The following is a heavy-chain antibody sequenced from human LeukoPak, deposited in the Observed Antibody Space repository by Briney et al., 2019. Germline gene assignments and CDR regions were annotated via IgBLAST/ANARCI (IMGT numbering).Heavy chain of an antibody. D-gene: IGHD5-18*01. CDR3: ARGTEGYTYGEFDS. V-gene: IGHV3-74*01. Sequence: PGGSLRLSCAASGFTFSDYWMHWVRQAPGKGLVWVSRIHRDGSSTIYADSVKGRFTISRDNAKNTLYLQMNSLRAEDTAMYYCARGTEGYTYGEFDSWGQGTLVTVSS. J-gene: IGHJ5*01. CDR2: IHRDGSST. CDR1: GFTFSDYW.